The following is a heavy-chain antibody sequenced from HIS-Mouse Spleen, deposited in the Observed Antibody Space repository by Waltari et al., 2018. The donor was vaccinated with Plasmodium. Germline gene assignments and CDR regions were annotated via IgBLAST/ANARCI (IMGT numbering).Heavy chain of an antibody. V-gene: IGHV4-34*01. D-gene: IGHD3-3*01. CDR1: GGSFSGYY. Sequence: QVQLQQWGAGLLKPSETLSLTCAVYGGSFSGYYWRWIRQPPGKGLEWIGEINHSGSTNCNPSLKSRVIISVDTSKNQFSLKLSSVTAADTAVYYCARAYYDFWSGYRFDYWGQGTLVTVSS. CDR2: INHSGST. CDR3: ARAYYDFWSGYRFDY. J-gene: IGHJ4*02.